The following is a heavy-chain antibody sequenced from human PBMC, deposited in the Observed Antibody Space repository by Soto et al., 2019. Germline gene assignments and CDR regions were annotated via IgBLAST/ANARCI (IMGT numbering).Heavy chain of an antibody. CDR2: IYWDDDK. V-gene: IGHV2-5*02. Sequence: QITLKESGPTLVKPTQTLTLTCTFSGFSLSSTRVAVGWIRQPPGKALEWLALIYWDDDKRYSPFLKSRLTTTKDTSKNQVFLTMTNMDPVDTATYYCAHSVVAGLGYYFDYWGQGTLVTVSS. CDR1: GFSLSSTRVA. J-gene: IGHJ4*02. D-gene: IGHD6-19*01. CDR3: AHSVVAGLGYYFDY.